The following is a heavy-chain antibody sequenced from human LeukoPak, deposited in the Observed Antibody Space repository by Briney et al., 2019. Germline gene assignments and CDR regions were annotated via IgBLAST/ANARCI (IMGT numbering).Heavy chain of an antibody. J-gene: IGHJ4*02. CDR3: AREPVFYDILTGYYPQYYFDY. D-gene: IGHD3-9*01. CDR1: GYTFTGYY. Sequence: ASVKVSCKASGYTFTGYYMHWVRQAPGQGLEWMGWISAYNGNTNYAQKLQGRVTMTTDTSTSTAYMELRSLRSDDTAVYYCAREPVFYDILTGYYPQYYFDYWGQGTLVTVSS. V-gene: IGHV1-18*04. CDR2: ISAYNGNT.